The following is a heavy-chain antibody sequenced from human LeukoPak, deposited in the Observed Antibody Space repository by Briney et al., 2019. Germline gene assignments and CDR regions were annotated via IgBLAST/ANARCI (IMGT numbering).Heavy chain of an antibody. Sequence: SETLSLTCTVSGGSISPYYWTWSRQPPGKGLEWIGYVHYSGSTKYNPSLKSRVTISLDTSKNQFSLRLSSVTAADTAVYYCARGDDSSGQGWWGQGTLVTVFS. CDR3: ARGDDSSGQGW. CDR1: GGSISPYY. V-gene: IGHV4-59*12. J-gene: IGHJ4*02. D-gene: IGHD3-22*01. CDR2: VHYSGST.